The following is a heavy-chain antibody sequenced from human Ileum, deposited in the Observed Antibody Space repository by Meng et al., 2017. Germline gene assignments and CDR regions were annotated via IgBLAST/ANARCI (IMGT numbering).Heavy chain of an antibody. V-gene: IGHV3-15*01. CDR3: TTFYAGY. D-gene: IGHD3-16*01. CDR2: IQSKADGGTT. Sequence: EVELVESGGCFVKPGGSLRLSCAASGFTFRDRWMTWVRQAPGKGLEWVGHIQSKADGGTTDYAAPVKGRFTIPRDDSKSTLYLQMNSLKTEDTAVYYCTTFYAGYWGQGTLVTVSS. J-gene: IGHJ4*02. CDR1: GFTFRDRW.